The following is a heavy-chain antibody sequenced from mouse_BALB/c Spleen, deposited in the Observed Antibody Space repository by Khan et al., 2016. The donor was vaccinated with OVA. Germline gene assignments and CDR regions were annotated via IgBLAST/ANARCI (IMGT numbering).Heavy chain of an antibody. CDR1: GFNIKDYY. CDR3: ARDGYSPWFAY. V-gene: IGHV14-1*02. J-gene: IGHJ3*01. D-gene: IGHD2-3*01. Sequence: VQLKQSGAELVRPGALVKLSCKASGFNIKDYYMHWVKQRPEQGLVWIGRIDPENGDTIYDPKFQGKASIPSDTSSNTAYLQLSSLTSEDTAVYYCARDGYSPWFAYWGQGTLVTVSA. CDR2: IDPENGDT.